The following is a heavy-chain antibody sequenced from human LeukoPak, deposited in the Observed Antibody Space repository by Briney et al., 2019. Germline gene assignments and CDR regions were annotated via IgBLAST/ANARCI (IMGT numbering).Heavy chain of an antibody. Sequence: GESLKISFKGSGYRFTSYWIGWVRPMPGKGVEWMGIIYPGDSDPRYSPSFQGQVTISADKSISTAYLQWSSLKASDTAMYYCARGFFGYNDAFDIWGQGTMVTVSS. CDR1: GYRFTSYW. D-gene: IGHD5-24*01. J-gene: IGHJ3*02. CDR2: IYPGDSDP. V-gene: IGHV5-51*01. CDR3: ARGFFGYNDAFDI.